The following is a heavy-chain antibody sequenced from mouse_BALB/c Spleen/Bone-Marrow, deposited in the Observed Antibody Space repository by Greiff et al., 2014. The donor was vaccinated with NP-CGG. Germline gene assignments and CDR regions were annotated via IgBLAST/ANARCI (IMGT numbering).Heavy chain of an antibody. CDR2: INSDGGST. V-gene: IGHV5-2*01. J-gene: IGHJ3*01. CDR3: ARHGDYYGSSLFAY. Sequence: EVQGVKSGGGLVQPGESLKLSCESNEYEFPSHDMSWVRKTPERRLELVAAINSDGGSTYYPDTMERRFIISRDNSKKTQYLQMSSLRSEDTAFYYCARHGDYYGSSLFAYWGQGTLVTVSA. D-gene: IGHD1-1*01. CDR1: EYEFPSHD.